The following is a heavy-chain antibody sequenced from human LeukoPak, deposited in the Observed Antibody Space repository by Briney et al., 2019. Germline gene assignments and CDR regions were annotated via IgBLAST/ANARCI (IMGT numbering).Heavy chain of an antibody. CDR2: ISSSGSTI. J-gene: IGHJ4*02. CDR3: ARDLAGVGATNY. V-gene: IGHV3-48*04. CDR1: GFIFSSHG. Sequence: QTGGSLRLSCAASGFIFSSHGMNWVRQAPGKGLEWVSYISSSGSTIYYADSVKGRFTISRDNAKNSLYLQMNSLRAEDTAVYYCARDLAGVGATNYWGQGTLVTVSS. D-gene: IGHD1-26*01.